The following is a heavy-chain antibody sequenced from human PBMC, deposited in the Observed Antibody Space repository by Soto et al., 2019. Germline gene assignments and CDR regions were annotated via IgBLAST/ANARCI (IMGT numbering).Heavy chain of an antibody. J-gene: IGHJ4*02. CDR2: IYYSGST. V-gene: IGHV4-59*01. Sequence: SETLSLTCTVSGGSISSSYWSWIRQPPGKGLEWIGYIYYSGSTNYNPSLKSRVTISVDTSKNQFSLKLSSVTAADTAVYYCARGPGGYWGQGTLVTVSS. CDR3: ARGPGGY. D-gene: IGHD2-15*01. CDR1: GGSISSSY.